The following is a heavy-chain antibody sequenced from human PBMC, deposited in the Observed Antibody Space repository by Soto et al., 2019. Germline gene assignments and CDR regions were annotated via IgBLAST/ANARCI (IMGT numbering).Heavy chain of an antibody. CDR2: IWYDGSNK. CDR1: GFIFSSHG. D-gene: IGHD1-26*01. V-gene: IGHV3-33*01. CDR3: ARGGSLGGFDM. J-gene: IGHJ3*02. Sequence: PGGSLRLSCAASGFIFSSHGMHWVRQAPGKGLEWVAVIWYDGSNKYYADSVKGRFTISGDNSKNTLYLQMNSLRAEDTAVYFCARGGSLGGFDMWGQGTMVTVSS.